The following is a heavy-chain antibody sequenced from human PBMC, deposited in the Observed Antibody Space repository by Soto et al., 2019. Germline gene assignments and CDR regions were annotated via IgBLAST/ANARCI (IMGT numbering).Heavy chain of an antibody. V-gene: IGHV1-69*06. CDR3: ARDIAAAGHYYGMDV. CDR1: GGTFSSYA. J-gene: IGHJ6*02. Sequence: QVQLVQSGAEVKKHGSSVKVSCKASGGTFSSYAISWVRQAPGQGLEWMGGIIPIFGTANYAQKFQGRVTITAYKSTSTAYMELSSLRSEDTAVYYCARDIAAAGHYYGMDVWGQGTTVTVSS. CDR2: IIPIFGTA. D-gene: IGHD6-13*01.